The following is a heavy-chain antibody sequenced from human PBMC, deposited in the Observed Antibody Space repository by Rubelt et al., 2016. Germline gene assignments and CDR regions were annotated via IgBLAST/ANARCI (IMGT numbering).Heavy chain of an antibody. CDR3: ARYRQLED. CDR1: GGSISSGNYY. J-gene: IGHJ1*01. V-gene: IGHV3-7*01. CDR2: IKEDGSDK. D-gene: IGHD1-1*01. Sequence: LQLQESGPGLVKPSETLSLTCSVSGGSISSGNYYWGWIRQPPGKGLEWVANIKEDGSDKYYVDSVKGRFTISRDNAQNSLHLQMDSLRTEDTAVYYCARYRQLEDWGQGTLVTVSS.